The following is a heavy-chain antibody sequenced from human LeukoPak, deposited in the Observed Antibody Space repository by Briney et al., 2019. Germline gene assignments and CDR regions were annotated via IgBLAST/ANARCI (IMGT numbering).Heavy chain of an antibody. J-gene: IGHJ6*02. V-gene: IGHV4-4*07. D-gene: IGHD1-26*01. CDR1: GGSINNYY. Sequence: SETLSLTCTVSGGSINNYYWTWIRQPAGKGLEWLGRIFTSGSTDYNPSLTGRVTMSVDTSKNQFSLKLSSVSAAVTAVYYCARNRLSGPYYYGMGVWGQGTTVIVSS. CDR2: IFTSGST. CDR3: ARNRLSGPYYYGMGV.